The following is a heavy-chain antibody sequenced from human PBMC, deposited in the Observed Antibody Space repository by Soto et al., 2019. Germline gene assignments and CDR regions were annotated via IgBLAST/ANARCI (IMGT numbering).Heavy chain of an antibody. Sequence: SETLSLTCSVSGGSISSVNYYWTWVCQHPGEGLEWIGYINYSATTYYNPSLKSRVTISLVTPENQFSLKLGSVTAADTAIYNCAGQRVISHDISGYPAGWFDPWGQGSLVTVSS. CDR3: AGQRVISHDISGYPAGWFDP. D-gene: IGHD3-22*01. CDR1: GGSISSVNYY. V-gene: IGHV4-31*03. CDR2: INYSATT. J-gene: IGHJ5*02.